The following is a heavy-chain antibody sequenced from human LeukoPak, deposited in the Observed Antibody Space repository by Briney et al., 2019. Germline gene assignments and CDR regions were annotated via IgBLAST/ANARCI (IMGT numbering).Heavy chain of an antibody. V-gene: IGHV3-33*08. J-gene: IGHJ6*02. CDR2: IGNDARAK. CDR1: GFTFKSYG. Sequence: GGSLRLSCAASGFTFKSYGMHWVRQAPGKGLEWVAVIGNDARAKYYADSVKGRFTISRDNSENTLYLEMSSLRAEDTAVYYCARDGGDYGMDVWGQGTTVTVSS. CDR3: ARDGGDYGMDV.